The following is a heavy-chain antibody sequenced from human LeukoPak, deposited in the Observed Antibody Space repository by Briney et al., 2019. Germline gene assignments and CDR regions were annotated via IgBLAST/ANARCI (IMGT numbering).Heavy chain of an antibody. Sequence: GGSLRLSCAASGFTFSSYSMYWVRQAPGKGLEWVSYISSSSSTIYYADSVKGRFTISRDNAKNSLYLQMNSLRAEDTAVYYCARGRIAVAGTPDYFDYWGQGTLVTVSS. J-gene: IGHJ4*02. CDR2: ISSSSSTI. CDR3: ARGRIAVAGTPDYFDY. V-gene: IGHV3-48*04. CDR1: GFTFSSYS. D-gene: IGHD6-19*01.